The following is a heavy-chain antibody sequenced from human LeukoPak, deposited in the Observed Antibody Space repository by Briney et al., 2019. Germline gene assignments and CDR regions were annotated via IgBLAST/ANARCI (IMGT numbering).Heavy chain of an antibody. CDR2: TRNKANSYIT. Sequence: GGSLRLSCAASGFTFSDHFLDWVRQAPGKGLEWVGRTRNKANSYITEYAASVNGRFTISRDDSKNSLYLQMSSLKTDDTAMYYCASIRGTFGYWGQGTLVTVSS. CDR3: ASIRGTFGY. V-gene: IGHV3-72*01. J-gene: IGHJ4*02. D-gene: IGHD1-26*01. CDR1: GFTFSDHF.